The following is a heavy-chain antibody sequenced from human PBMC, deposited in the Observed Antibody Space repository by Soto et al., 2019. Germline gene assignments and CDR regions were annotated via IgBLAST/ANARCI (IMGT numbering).Heavy chain of an antibody. D-gene: IGHD2-8*01. CDR1: GGTFRTAA. CDR2: IMPVFRTP. CDR3: ARDNDRPQLGGNYYYILAV. V-gene: IGHV1-69*12. Sequence: QVQLEQSGAEVKKPGSSVKVSCKASGGTFRTAAISWVRQAPGQGLEWMGGIMPVFRTPDYAQKFQGRVTITADESTNTAYMELSGLRSDDTAVYYCARDNDRPQLGGNYYYILAVWGQGTTITVSS. J-gene: IGHJ6*02.